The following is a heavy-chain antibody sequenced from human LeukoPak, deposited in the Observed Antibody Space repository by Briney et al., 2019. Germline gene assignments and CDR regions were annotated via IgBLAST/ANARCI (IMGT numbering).Heavy chain of an antibody. CDR1: GGSFSGY. Sequence: SETLSLTCAVHGGSFSGYWSWIRQPPGKGLEWIGEINHSGSTNYNPSLKSRVTISVDTSKNQFSLKLSSVTAADTAVYYCARLLGMVSVIGGGEVDYWGQGTLVTVSS. CDR3: ARLLGMVSVIGGGEVDY. J-gene: IGHJ4*02. V-gene: IGHV4-34*01. CDR2: INHSGST. D-gene: IGHD2-8*01.